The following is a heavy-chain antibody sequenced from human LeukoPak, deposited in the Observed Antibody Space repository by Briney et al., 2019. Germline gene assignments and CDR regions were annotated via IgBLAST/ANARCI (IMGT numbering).Heavy chain of an antibody. Sequence: PGRSLRLSCAASGFTLSSYGMHWVRQAPGKGLEWVAVIWYDGSNKYYADSVKGRFTISRDNSKNTLYLQMNSLRAEDTAVYYCARGLAVAGSYYFDYWGQGTLVTVSS. CDR1: GFTLSSYG. J-gene: IGHJ4*02. D-gene: IGHD6-19*01. CDR2: IWYDGSNK. CDR3: ARGLAVAGSYYFDY. V-gene: IGHV3-33*01.